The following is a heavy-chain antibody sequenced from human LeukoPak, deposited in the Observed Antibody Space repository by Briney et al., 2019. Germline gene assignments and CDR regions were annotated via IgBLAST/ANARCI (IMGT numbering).Heavy chain of an antibody. CDR1: GFTFSGSS. CDR2: IRNKANSYAT. J-gene: IGHJ4*02. Sequence: GGSLRLSCAASGFTFSGSSVHWVRQASGKGLEWVGRIRNKANSYATSYDASVKGSFTISRDDSKNTAYLQMNSLKTEDTAVYFCSSPVEYSSSGYWGQGTLVTVSS. CDR3: SSPVEYSSSGY. V-gene: IGHV3-73*01. D-gene: IGHD6-6*01.